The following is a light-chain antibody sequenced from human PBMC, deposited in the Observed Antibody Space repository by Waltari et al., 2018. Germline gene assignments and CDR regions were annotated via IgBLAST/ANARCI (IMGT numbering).Light chain of an antibody. CDR3: QQYYSIPPT. CDR1: QGISNS. Sequence: DIQMTQSPSSLSASVGDRVTITCRASQGISNSLAWYQQKAGKASKLLLYAVSRLESGVPSRFSGSGSGTDYTLTSNSLQPEEYANNYCQQYYSIPPTCGQGTKVEIK. V-gene: IGKV1-NL1*01. CDR2: AVS. J-gene: IGKJ1*01.